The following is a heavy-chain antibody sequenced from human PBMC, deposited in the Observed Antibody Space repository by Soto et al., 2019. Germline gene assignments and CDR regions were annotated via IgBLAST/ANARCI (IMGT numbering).Heavy chain of an antibody. D-gene: IGHD4-17*01. CDR2: IKQDGSEK. Sequence: GGSLRLSCAASGFTFSSYWMSWVRQAPGKGLEWVANIKQDGSEKYYVDSVKGRFTISRDNAKNSLYLQMNSQRAEDTAVYYGARATTGKYYYYYGMDVWGQGTTVTV. CDR3: ARATTGKYYYYYGMDV. CDR1: GFTFSSYW. J-gene: IGHJ6*02. V-gene: IGHV3-7*03.